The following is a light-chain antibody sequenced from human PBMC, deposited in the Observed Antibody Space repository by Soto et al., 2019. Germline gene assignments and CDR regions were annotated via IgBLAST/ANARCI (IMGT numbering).Light chain of an antibody. Sequence: AIQMTQSPSSLAASVGDRVTITCRASQDIRNDLGWYQQKPGKAPKLLIYAASSLQSGVPSRFSGSRSCTDFTLTNIILQPEVFTPHYSLEHSNRPFTFGQGT. CDR2: AAS. V-gene: IGKV1-6*01. CDR1: QDIRND. CDR3: LEHSNRPFT. J-gene: IGKJ2*01.